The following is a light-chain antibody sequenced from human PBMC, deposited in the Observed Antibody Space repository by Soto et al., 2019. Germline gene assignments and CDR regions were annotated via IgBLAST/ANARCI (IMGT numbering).Light chain of an antibody. V-gene: IGKV1-39*01. CDR1: QSISTY. CDR3: QQCSSAPPYT. CDR2: AAS. J-gene: IGKJ2*01. Sequence: DIQMTQSLSSLSASVGDTVTIACRASQSISTYLNWYQQKPGKAPRLLIYAASDLQTGVPSRFSGSGSGTDFTLTISSLQPEDFATYYCQQCSSAPPYTFGQGTKLEMK.